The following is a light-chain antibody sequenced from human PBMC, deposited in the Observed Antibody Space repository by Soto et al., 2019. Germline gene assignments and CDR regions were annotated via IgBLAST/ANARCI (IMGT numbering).Light chain of an antibody. J-gene: IGKJ3*01. V-gene: IGKV1-5*03. Sequence: DIQMTQSPSTLSASVGDRVTITCRASQSIKNWLAWYQQKPGEAPKLLIYKASTLESGVPSRFSGSASGTEFTLTISCLQPDDVATYYCQQYNSYSQFTFGPGTKVDI. CDR2: KAS. CDR3: QQYNSYSQFT. CDR1: QSIKNW.